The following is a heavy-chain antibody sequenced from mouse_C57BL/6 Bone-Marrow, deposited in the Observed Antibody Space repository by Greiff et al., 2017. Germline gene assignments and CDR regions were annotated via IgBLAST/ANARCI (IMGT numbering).Heavy chain of an antibody. V-gene: IGHV2-9-1*01. D-gene: IGHD2-5*01. J-gene: IGHJ3*01. CDR3: ARADYSNYVWFAY. CDR2: IWTGGGT. Sequence: VKVVESGPGLVAPSQSLSITCTVSGFSLTSYAISWVRQPPGKGLEWLGVIWTGGGTNYNSALKSRLSISKDNSKSQVFLKMNSLQTDDTARYYCARADYSNYVWFAYWGQGTLVTVSA. CDR1: GFSLTSYA.